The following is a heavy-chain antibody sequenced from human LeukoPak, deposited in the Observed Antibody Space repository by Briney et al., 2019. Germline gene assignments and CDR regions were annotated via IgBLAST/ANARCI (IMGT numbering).Heavy chain of an antibody. Sequence: SETLSLTCTVSGGSISSYYWSWIRQPPGKGLEWIGYIYYSGSTNYNPSLKSRVTISVDTSKNRFSLKLSSVTAADTAVYYCARDYGDYGHYYYYGMDVWGQGTTVTVSS. CDR3: ARDYGDYGHYYYYGMDV. D-gene: IGHD4-17*01. J-gene: IGHJ6*02. CDR1: GGSISSYY. V-gene: IGHV4-59*01. CDR2: IYYSGST.